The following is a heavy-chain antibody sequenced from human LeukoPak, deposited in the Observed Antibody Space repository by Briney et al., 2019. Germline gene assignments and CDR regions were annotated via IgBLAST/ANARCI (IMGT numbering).Heavy chain of an antibody. D-gene: IGHD3-10*01. CDR1: GGSISSGGYY. J-gene: IGHJ5*02. Sequence: TLSLTCTVSGGSISSGGYYWSWIRQPPGKGLEWIGYIYHSGSTYYNPSLKSRVTISVDRSKNQFSLKLSSVTAADTAVYYCASGGSGSYYPSGFARWGQGTLVTVSS. CDR3: ASGGSGSYYPSGFAR. V-gene: IGHV4-30-2*01. CDR2: IYHSGST.